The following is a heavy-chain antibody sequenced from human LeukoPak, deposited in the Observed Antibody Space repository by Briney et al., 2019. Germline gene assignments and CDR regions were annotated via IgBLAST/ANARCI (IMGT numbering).Heavy chain of an antibody. V-gene: IGHV3-48*01. Sequence: GGSLRLSCAASGFTFSSYSMNWVRQAPGKGLEWVSYISSSSSTIYYADSVKGRFTISRDNSKNTLYLQMNSLRAEDTAVYYCARDFDYDFWSGYSVTPSMGYFDYWGQGTLVTVSS. CDR2: ISSSSSTI. CDR1: GFTFSSYS. CDR3: ARDFDYDFWSGYSVTPSMGYFDY. D-gene: IGHD3-3*01. J-gene: IGHJ4*02.